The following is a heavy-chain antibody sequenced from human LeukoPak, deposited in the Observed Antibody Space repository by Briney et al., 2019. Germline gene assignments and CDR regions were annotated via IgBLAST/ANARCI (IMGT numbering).Heavy chain of an antibody. CDR2: IGARDGRT. J-gene: IGHJ4*02. CDR1: GFTFRNYA. Sequence: GGSLRLSCAASGFTFRNYAMTWVRQAPGKGLDWVALIGARDGRTYYADPVKGRFTISRDNFKNTLYLQMNSLRAEDTAVYYCARQGSYLAFDYWGQGTLVTVSS. V-gene: IGHV3-23*01. CDR3: ARQGSYLAFDY. D-gene: IGHD3-10*01.